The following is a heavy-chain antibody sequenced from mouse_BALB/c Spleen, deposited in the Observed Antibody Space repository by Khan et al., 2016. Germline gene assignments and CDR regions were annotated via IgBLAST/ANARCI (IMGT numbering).Heavy chain of an antibody. CDR1: GFNIKDTY. CDR2: IAPANGNT. Sequence: VQLMESGAELVKPGASVKLSCTASGFNIKDTYMHWVKQRPEQGLEWIGRIAPANGNTTYDPKFQGKATITADTSSNTSYLQLSSLKSEDTAVYYCTRPSYEPRYFEGWGAGTTVTVSS. J-gene: IGHJ1*01. V-gene: IGHV14-3*02. CDR3: TRPSYEPRYFEG. D-gene: IGHD2-10*02.